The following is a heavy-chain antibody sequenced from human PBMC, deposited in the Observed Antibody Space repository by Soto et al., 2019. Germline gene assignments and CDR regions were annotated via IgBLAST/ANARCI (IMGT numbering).Heavy chain of an antibody. CDR2: IYYSGST. Sequence: AEPLSLTCSVSHGSVNKEYAIWLLPPPGKGLEYIGYIYYSGSTNYNSSLKSRVTISLDTSKNQFSLKLSSLTAADTAVYFCARLSMLLWPRFDSWGQGTRVNVS. J-gene: IGHJ4*02. D-gene: IGHD2-2*01. V-gene: IGHV4-59*02. CDR3: ARLSMLLWPRFDS. CDR1: HGSVNKEY.